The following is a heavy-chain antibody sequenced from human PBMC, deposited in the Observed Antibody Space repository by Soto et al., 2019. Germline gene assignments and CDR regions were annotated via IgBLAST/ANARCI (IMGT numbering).Heavy chain of an antibody. J-gene: IGHJ6*02. CDR1: VFTVGSHA. CDR3: TRSRRSILMVYGFGGMDV. Sequence: SWWSLRLSCSASVFTVGSHAMSWFRQAPGKGLEWVSSISGSGDGTYYGDSVKGRFTISRDSSSSTLYLQMDNLRGEDTAVYFCTRSRRSILMVYGFGGMDVWGQGTTVTVSS. D-gene: IGHD2-8*01. V-gene: IGHV3-23*01. CDR2: ISGSGDGT.